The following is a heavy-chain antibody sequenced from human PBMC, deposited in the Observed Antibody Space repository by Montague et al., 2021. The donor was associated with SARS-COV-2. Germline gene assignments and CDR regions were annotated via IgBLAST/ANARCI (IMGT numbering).Heavy chain of an antibody. CDR1: GGSISSSNW. CDR3: AREPYYYDSSGLNYYYYGMDV. V-gene: IGHV4-4*02. Sequence: SETLSLTCAVSGGSISSSNWWSWVRQPPGKGLEWIGEIYHSGSTNYNPSLKSRVTISVDKSKNQFSLKLSSVTAADTAVYYCAREPYYYDSSGLNYYYYGMDVWGQGTMVTVSS. D-gene: IGHD3-22*01. CDR2: IYHSGST. J-gene: IGHJ6*02.